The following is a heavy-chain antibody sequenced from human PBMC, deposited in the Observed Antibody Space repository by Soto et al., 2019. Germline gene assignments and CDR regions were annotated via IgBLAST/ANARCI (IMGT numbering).Heavy chain of an antibody. J-gene: IGHJ6*02. CDR3: ARDPLGIAAAGDYYYYGMDV. Sequence: ASVKVSCTASGYTFTVYYMHWVRPATGQGLEWMGWINPNSGGTNYAQKFQGWVTMTRDTSISTAYMELSRLRSDDTAVYYCARDPLGIAAAGDYYYYGMDVWGQGTTVTVSS. CDR1: GYTFTVYY. CDR2: INPNSGGT. D-gene: IGHD6-13*01. V-gene: IGHV1-2*04.